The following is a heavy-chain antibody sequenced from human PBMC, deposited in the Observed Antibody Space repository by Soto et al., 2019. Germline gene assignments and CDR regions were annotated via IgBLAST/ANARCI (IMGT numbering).Heavy chain of an antibody. CDR1: GFSLRTSGVG. CDR2: IYWNDDK. J-gene: IGHJ5*02. Sequence: SGPTLVNPTQTLTLTCIFSGFSLRTSGVGVGWIRQPPGKALEWLGFIYWNDDKRYSPSLKSRLTITKDTSKNQVVLTMTNMDPVDTATYYWANSGSSGWYGWFGPWGQVTLVTVSS. D-gene: IGHD6-19*01. V-gene: IGHV2-5*01. CDR3: ANSGSSGWYGWFGP.